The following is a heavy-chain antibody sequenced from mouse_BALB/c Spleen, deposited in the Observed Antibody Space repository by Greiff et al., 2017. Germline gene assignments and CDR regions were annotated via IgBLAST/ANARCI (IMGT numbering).Heavy chain of an antibody. CDR3: TRNYYYGSSREAWFAY. CDR2: IYPGNSDT. J-gene: IGHJ3*01. V-gene: IGHV1-5*01. CDR1: GYTFTSYW. D-gene: IGHD1-1*01. Sequence: EVKLQESGTVLARPGASVKMSCKASGYTFTSYWMHWVKQRPGQGLEWIGAIYPGNSDTSYNQKFKGKAKLTAVTSTSTAYMELSSLTNEDSAVYYCTRNYYYGSSREAWFAYWGQGTLVTVSA.